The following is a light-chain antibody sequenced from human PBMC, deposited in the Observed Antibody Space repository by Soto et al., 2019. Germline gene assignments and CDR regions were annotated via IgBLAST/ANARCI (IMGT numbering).Light chain of an antibody. CDR3: SSYTRSSTSYV. CDR1: SSDIGGYNS. Sequence: QSVLTQSPSASGSPGQSVTISCTGTSSDIGGYNSVSWYQQHPGKAPKVMIYDVSKRPSGVPDRFSGSKSGNTASLTVSGLQAEDEADYYCSSYTRSSTSYVFGTGTKVTVL. V-gene: IGLV2-8*01. J-gene: IGLJ1*01. CDR2: DVS.